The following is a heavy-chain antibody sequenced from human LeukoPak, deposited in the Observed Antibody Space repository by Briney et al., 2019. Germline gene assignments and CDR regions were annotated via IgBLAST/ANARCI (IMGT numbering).Heavy chain of an antibody. CDR2: ISSSSSYI. D-gene: IGHD6-13*01. J-gene: IGHJ4*02. CDR1: GFTFSGYS. CDR3: ARDHRWAAGKFDY. V-gene: IGHV3-21*01. Sequence: GGSLRLSCAASGFTFSGYSMNWVRQAPGKGLEWVSSISSSSSYIYYADSVKGRFTISRDNAKNSLYLQMNSLRAEDTAVYYCARDHRWAAGKFDYWGQGTLVTVSS.